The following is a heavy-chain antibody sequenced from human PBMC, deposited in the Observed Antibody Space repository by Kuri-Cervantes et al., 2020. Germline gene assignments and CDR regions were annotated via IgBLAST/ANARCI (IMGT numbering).Heavy chain of an antibody. CDR1: GYTFTSYY. CDR2: INPSGGST. D-gene: IGHD5-12*01. CDR3: ARHIVATTHFDY. V-gene: IGHV1-46*01. Sequence: ASVKVSCKASGYTFTSYYMHWVRQAPGQGLEWMGIINPSGGSTSYAQKFQGRVTMAEDTSTDTAYMELSSLRSEDTAVYYCARHIVATTHFDYWGQGTLVTVSS. J-gene: IGHJ4*02.